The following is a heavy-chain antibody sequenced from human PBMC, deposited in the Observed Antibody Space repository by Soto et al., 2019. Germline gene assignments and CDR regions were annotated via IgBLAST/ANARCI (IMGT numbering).Heavy chain of an antibody. V-gene: IGHV4-61*08. CDR2: VYFSGST. D-gene: IGHD2-15*01. J-gene: IGHJ5*01. CDR3: TRAHEVAWFDS. Sequence: PSATQSLTCSVSGDSVSSGDYYWSWIRQPPGKGLEWIGHVYFSGSTNYIPSLKSRLTMSVDTAKNQFSLKLNSVTAADTAVYYCTRAHEVAWFDSWGLGTLVTVSS. CDR1: GDSVSSGDYY.